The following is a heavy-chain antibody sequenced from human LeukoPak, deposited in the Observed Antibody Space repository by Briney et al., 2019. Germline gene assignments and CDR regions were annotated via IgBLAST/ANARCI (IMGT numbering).Heavy chain of an antibody. CDR2: FYTSGNS. J-gene: IGHJ4*02. CDR1: GGSISSYY. CDR3: ARFQQQLVNFDY. D-gene: IGHD6-13*01. V-gene: IGHV4-4*07. Sequence: SETLSLTCTVSGGSISSYYWNWIRQPAGKGLEWIGRFYTSGNSKNNPSLKSRVTMSVDTSKNQFSLELTSVTAADTAVYYCARFQQQLVNFDYWGQGTLVTVSS.